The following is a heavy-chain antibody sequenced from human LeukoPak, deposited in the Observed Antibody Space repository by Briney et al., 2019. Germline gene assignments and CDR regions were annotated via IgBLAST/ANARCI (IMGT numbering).Heavy chain of an antibody. CDR2: IWYDGSNK. J-gene: IGHJ4*02. V-gene: IGHV3-33*08. D-gene: IGHD3-22*01. Sequence: GRSLRLSCAASGFTFSSYGMHWVRQAPGKGLEWVAVIWYDGSNKYYADSVKGRFTISRDNSKNTLYLQMNSLRAEDTAVYYCARDQYYDSSGLLYWGQGTLVTVSS. CDR3: ARDQYYDSSGLLY. CDR1: GFTFSSYG.